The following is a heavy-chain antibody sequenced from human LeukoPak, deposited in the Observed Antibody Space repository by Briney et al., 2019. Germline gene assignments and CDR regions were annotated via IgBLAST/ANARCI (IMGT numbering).Heavy chain of an antibody. D-gene: IGHD5-24*01. Sequence: GGSLRLSCAASAFTFSRYWTTWVRQAPGKGLEWVSGISPNGVITYYADSVKGRFTISRDNSKGTVYLQMNSLRPEDTAVYYCAKDDAWLQYGNWGRGTLVTVSS. CDR3: AKDDAWLQYGN. J-gene: IGHJ4*02. CDR1: AFTFSRYW. V-gene: IGHV3-23*01. CDR2: ISPNGVIT.